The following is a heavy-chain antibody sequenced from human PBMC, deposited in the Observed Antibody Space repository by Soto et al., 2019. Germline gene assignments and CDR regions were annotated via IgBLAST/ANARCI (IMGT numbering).Heavy chain of an antibody. CDR2: IYPGDSDT. Sequence: GESLKISCKGSGYSFTSYWIGWVRQMPGKGLEWMGIIYPGDSDTSYSPSFQGQVTISADKSISTAYLQWSSLKASDTAMYYCASMVGSWHKGDYYFDYWGQGTLVTVSS. J-gene: IGHJ4*02. D-gene: IGHD6-13*01. CDR3: ASMVGSWHKGDYYFDY. CDR1: GYSFTSYW. V-gene: IGHV5-51*01.